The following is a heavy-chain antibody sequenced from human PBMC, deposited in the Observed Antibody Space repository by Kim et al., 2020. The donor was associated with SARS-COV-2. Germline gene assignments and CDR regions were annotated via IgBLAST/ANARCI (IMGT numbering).Heavy chain of an antibody. D-gene: IGHD1-26*01. CDR3: ARGLSGAVTPPMRYYYAMDV. J-gene: IGHJ6*02. V-gene: IGHV4-34*01. CDR2: ISKSGDI. CDR1: SGSFNGSY. Sequence: SETLSLTCGVYSGSFNGSYWSWIRKTPGKGLEWIGEISKSGDIKYNPSLKSRVTTSVDATKNQFSLKLSSVTAADTAIYYCARGLSGAVTPPMRYYYAMDVWGQGTTVTVSS.